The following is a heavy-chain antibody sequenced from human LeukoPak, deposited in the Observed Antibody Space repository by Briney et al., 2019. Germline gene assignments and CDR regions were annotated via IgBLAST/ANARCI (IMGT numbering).Heavy chain of an antibody. J-gene: IGHJ4*02. D-gene: IGHD4-17*01. Sequence: ASVKVSCKASGYTFTGYYMHWVRQAPGQGLEWMGWINPNSGGTNYAQKFQGRVTMTRDTSISTAYMELSRLRSADTAVYYCALKDYGDYEGLDYWGQGTLVTVSS. V-gene: IGHV1-2*02. CDR3: ALKDYGDYEGLDY. CDR2: INPNSGGT. CDR1: GYTFTGYY.